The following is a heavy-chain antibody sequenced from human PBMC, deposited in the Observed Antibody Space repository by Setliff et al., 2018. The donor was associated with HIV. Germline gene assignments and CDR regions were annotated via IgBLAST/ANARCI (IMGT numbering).Heavy chain of an antibody. CDR1: GGSVSGYF. J-gene: IGHJ5*02. V-gene: IGHV4-59*02. Sequence: PSETLSLTCTVSGGSVSGYFWSWIRQPPGRGLEWIGYIYYDGTTNSNPSLKSRVTISVTTSKNQFSLKLSSVTAADTALYCARHEGYNDFLTGYFRYKWYDPWGQGTLVTVSS. D-gene: IGHD3-9*01. CDR2: IYYDGTT. CDR3: ARHEGYNDFLTGYFRYKWYDP.